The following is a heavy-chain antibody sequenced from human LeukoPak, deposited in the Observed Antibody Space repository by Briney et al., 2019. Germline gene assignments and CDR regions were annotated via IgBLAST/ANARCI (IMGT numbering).Heavy chain of an antibody. D-gene: IGHD3-10*01. J-gene: IGHJ4*02. V-gene: IGHV1-2*02. CDR1: GYTFTGYY. Sequence: GASVKVSCKASGYTFTGYYMHWVRQAPGQGLEWMGWINPNSGGTNYAQKFQGRVTMTRDTSISTAYMELSSLRSEDTAVYYCARGSGYYGSGSYIDYWGQGTLVTVSS. CDR2: INPNSGGT. CDR3: ARGSGYYGSGSYIDY.